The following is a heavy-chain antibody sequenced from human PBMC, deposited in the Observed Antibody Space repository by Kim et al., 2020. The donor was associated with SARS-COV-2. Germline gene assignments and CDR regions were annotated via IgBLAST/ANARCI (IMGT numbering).Heavy chain of an antibody. CDR2: IIPILGTV. CDR3: ARGVGADYAGNPRAFDS. D-gene: IGHD6-13*01. V-gene: IGHV1-69*13. J-gene: IGHJ4*02. CDR1: RNIFNSHG. Sequence: SVKVSCKASRNIFNSHGINWVRQAPGQGPEWVGGIIPILGTVRSAQKFQGRVTLTADESTNTAFMQLNSLTSEDTAVYFCARGVGADYAGNPRAFDSWGQGTLVSVAS.